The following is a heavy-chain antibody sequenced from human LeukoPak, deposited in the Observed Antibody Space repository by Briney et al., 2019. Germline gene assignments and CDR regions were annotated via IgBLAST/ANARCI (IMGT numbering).Heavy chain of an antibody. CDR2: IKLDGSEK. V-gene: IGHV3-7*01. J-gene: IGHJ4*02. CDR3: ARISSSRYYFDY. CDR1: GFTFSSYW. Sequence: PVGSLILAWPASGFTFSSYWMSWDRQAPGKGLEWVANIKLDGSEKYYVDSVKGRFTISRDDAKNSLYLQINSLRAEDTAVYYCARISSSRYYFDYWGQGTLVTVSS. D-gene: IGHD6-13*01.